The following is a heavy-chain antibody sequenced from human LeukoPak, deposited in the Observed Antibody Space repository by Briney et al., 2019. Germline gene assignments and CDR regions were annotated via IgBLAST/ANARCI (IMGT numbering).Heavy chain of an antibody. CDR1: GGSISSYY. J-gene: IGHJ4*02. Sequence: SETLSLTCTVSGGSISSYYWSWIRQPPGKGLEWSGYIYYSGTTNYNPSLKSRVTISVDTSKNQFSLKLSSVTAADTAVYYCARGVYIAAAQYGYWGQGTLVTVSS. V-gene: IGHV4-59*01. D-gene: IGHD6-13*01. CDR3: ARGVYIAAAQYGY. CDR2: IYYSGTT.